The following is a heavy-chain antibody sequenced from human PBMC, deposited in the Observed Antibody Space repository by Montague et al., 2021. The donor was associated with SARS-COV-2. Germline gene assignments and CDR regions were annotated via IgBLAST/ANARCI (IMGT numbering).Heavy chain of an antibody. J-gene: IGHJ4*02. V-gene: IGHV3-33*01. Sequence: SLRLSCAASGFTFSSYGMHWVRQAPGKGLEWVAVIWYDGSNKYYXDSVKGRFTISRDNSKNTLYLQMNSLRAEDTAVYYCAREFAPGLGFDYWGQGTLVTVSS. CDR2: IWYDGSNK. D-gene: IGHD3-10*01. CDR3: AREFAPGLGFDY. CDR1: GFTFSSYG.